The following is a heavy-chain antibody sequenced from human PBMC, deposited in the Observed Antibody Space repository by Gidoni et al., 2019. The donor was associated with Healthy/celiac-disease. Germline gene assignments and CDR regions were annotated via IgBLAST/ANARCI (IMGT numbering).Heavy chain of an antibody. J-gene: IGHJ6*03. CDR3: ANSDGVHYYYYMDV. V-gene: IGHV3-30*18. Sequence: QVQLVESGGGVVQPGRSLRLSCAASGCTFSSYGMHWVRQAPGKGLAWVAVISYDGSNKYYADSVKGRFTISRDNSKNTLYLQMNSLRAEDTAVYYCANSDGVHYYYYMDVWGKGTTVTVSS. D-gene: IGHD2-21*01. CDR1: GCTFSSYG. CDR2: ISYDGSNK.